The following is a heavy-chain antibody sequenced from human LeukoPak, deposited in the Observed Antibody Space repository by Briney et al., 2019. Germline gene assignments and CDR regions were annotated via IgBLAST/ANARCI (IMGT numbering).Heavy chain of an antibody. Sequence: SETLSLTCTVSGGSISSSGYYWSWIRQPPGGGLEWIGEINHSGSTNYNPSLKSRVTMSVDTSKNQFSLKLSSVTAADTAVYYCARDRLSGWYFSPVDYYFDYWGQGTMVTVSS. CDR2: INHSGST. D-gene: IGHD6-19*01. CDR1: GGSISSSGYY. V-gene: IGHV4-39*07. J-gene: IGHJ4*02. CDR3: ARDRLSGWYFSPVDYYFDY.